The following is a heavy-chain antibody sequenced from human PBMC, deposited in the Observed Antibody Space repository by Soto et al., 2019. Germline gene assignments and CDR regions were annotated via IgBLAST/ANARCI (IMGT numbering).Heavy chain of an antibody. V-gene: IGHV1-69*13. D-gene: IGHD3-22*01. CDR3: ASSYYDSSGYYGGAYNWFDP. CDR2: IIPIFGTT. CDR1: GGTFSSCA. J-gene: IGHJ5*02. Sequence: SVKVSCKASGGTFSSCAISWVRQAPGQGLEWMGGIIPIFGTTSYAQKFQGRVTITADESTSTAYMELSSLRSEDTAVYYCASSYYDSSGYYGGAYNWFDPWGQGTLVTVSS.